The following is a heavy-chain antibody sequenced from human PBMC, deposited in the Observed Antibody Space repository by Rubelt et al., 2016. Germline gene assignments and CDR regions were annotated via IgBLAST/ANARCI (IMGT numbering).Heavy chain of an antibody. Sequence: EVQLVESGGGLVQPGGSLRLSCADSGFTFSSYWMHWVRQAPGKGLQYVSAISATGDSTSYADSVRGRFTISRDHARNTLYLQMSRLRAEDTAVYYCVVDFTGWHNYWGQGTLVTVSS. CDR2: ISATGDST. CDR3: VVDFTGWHNY. V-gene: IGHV3-64D*06. D-gene: IGHD6-19*01. CDR1: GFTFSSYW. J-gene: IGHJ4*02.